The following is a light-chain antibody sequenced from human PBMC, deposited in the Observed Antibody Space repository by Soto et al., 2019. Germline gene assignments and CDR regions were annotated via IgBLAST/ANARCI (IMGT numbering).Light chain of an antibody. CDR3: QSYDGSLSGYV. CDR2: GND. Sequence: QSVLTQPPSVTGAPVQRISISCTGSNSSIGAGYDVHWYQQLPGTAPKLLIYGNDSRPSGVPDRFSGSKSGTSASLAITGLQAEDEADYYCQSYDGSLSGYVFGSGTKVTVL. J-gene: IGLJ1*01. CDR1: NSSIGAGYD. V-gene: IGLV1-40*01.